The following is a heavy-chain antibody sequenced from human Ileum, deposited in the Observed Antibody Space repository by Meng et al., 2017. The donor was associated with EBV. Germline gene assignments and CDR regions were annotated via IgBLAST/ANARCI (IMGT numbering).Heavy chain of an antibody. J-gene: IGHJ4*02. CDR1: GGSFSGYY. D-gene: IGHD3-22*01. Sequence: QVQLKQWGAGLLQPSETLSPTCAVYGGSFSGYYWSWIRQPPGKGLEWIGEINHRGGAFYNPSLKSRVTMSIDTSKNQFSLKLNSVTAADTAVYYCASHPGGNSQYYSSGDDYWGQGALVTVSS. CDR3: ASHPGGNSQYYSSGDDY. CDR2: INHRGGA. V-gene: IGHV4-34*01.